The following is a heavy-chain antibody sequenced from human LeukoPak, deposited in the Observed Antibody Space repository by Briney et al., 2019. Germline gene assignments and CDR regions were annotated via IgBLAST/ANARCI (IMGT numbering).Heavy chain of an antibody. Sequence: PGGSLRLSCAASGFTFSSYAMSWVRQAPGKGLEWVSVVSGGGHNTYYADSVKGRFTMSRDNSKRTVYLQMNSLRTEDTAVYYCARGGSYFDISGYYFYWGQGTLVTVSS. CDR2: VSGGGHNT. CDR3: ARGGSYFDISGYYFY. CDR1: GFTFSSYA. J-gene: IGHJ4*02. V-gene: IGHV3-23*01. D-gene: IGHD3-22*01.